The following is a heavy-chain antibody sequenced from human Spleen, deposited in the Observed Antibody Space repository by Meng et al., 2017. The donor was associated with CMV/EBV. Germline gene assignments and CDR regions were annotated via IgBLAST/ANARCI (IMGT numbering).Heavy chain of an antibody. CDR3: AKFTKYIVATGFDY. CDR1: GFTFSSYW. D-gene: IGHD5-12*01. V-gene: IGHV3-74*01. J-gene: IGHJ4*02. Sequence: GGSLRLSCAASGFTFSSYWMHWVRQAPGKGLVWVSRINSDGSSTSYADSVKGRFTISRDDGSNSVNLQMNSLRAEDTAVYYCAKFTKYIVATGFDYWGQGTLVTVSS. CDR2: INSDGSST.